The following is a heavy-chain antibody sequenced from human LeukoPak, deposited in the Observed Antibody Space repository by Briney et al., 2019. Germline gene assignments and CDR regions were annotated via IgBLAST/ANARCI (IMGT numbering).Heavy chain of an antibody. CDR2: INPSGGST. CDR3: ARGFGEIVATTVPDYYYYGMDV. J-gene: IGHJ6*02. V-gene: IGHV1-46*01. CDR1: GYTFTSYY. Sequence: ASVKVSCTASGYTFTSYYMHWVRQAPGQGLEWMGIINPSGGSTSYAQKFQGRVTMTRDTSTSTVYMELSSLRSEDTAVYYCARGFGEIVATTVPDYYYYGMDVWGQGTTVTVSS. D-gene: IGHD5-12*01.